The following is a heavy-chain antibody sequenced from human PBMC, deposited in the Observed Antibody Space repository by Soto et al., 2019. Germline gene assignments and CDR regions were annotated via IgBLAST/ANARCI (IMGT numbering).Heavy chain of an antibody. CDR1: GGTFSSYA. CDR3: ARDASWEGTYYDDSSGYYGPYYFDY. V-gene: IGHV1-69*13. J-gene: IGHJ4*02. Sequence: ASVKVSCKASGGTFSSYAISWVRQAPGQGLEWMGGIIPIFGTANYAQKFQGRVTITADESTSTAYMELSSLRSEDTAVYYCARDASWEGTYYDDSSGYYGPYYFDYWGQGTLVNVSS. CDR2: IIPIFGTA. D-gene: IGHD3-22*01.